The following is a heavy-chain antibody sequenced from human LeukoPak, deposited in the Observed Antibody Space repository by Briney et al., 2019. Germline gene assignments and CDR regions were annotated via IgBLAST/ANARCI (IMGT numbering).Heavy chain of an antibody. CDR1: GFTFSSYS. D-gene: IGHD3-22*01. V-gene: IGHV3-48*01. J-gene: IGHJ3*02. CDR2: ISSSSSII. Sequence: GGSLRLSCAASGFTFSSYSMNWVRQAPGKGLEWVSYISSSSSIIYYADSVKGRFTISRDNAKNSLYLQMNSLRAEDTAVYYCARSPRSGYYYPNAFDIWGQGTMVTVSS. CDR3: ARSPRSGYYYPNAFDI.